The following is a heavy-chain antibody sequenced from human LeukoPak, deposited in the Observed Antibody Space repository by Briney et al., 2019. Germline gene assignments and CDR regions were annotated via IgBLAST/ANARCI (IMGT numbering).Heavy chain of an antibody. CDR2: MNPDSGDT. D-gene: IGHD6-13*01. CDR3: ARRIAAAGVGIVY. J-gene: IGHJ4*02. Sequence: ASVTLSLTSSAHTFTIYNYNWVRLPHAPGNEWKGWMNPDSGDTGYAQKFQGRVTMTRNPSISTAYMELSSLRAEGTAVYYCARRIAAAGVGIVYWGQGTLVTVSS. CDR1: AHTFTIYN. V-gene: IGHV1-8*01.